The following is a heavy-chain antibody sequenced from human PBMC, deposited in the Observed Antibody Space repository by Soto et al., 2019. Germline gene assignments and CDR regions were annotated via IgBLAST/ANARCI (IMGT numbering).Heavy chain of an antibody. Sequence: QVQLQESGPGLVKPSQTLSLTCTVSGGSISSGDYYWTWIRQPPGKGLEWIGYIYYSVSTYYNPSLKSRVTMSVDTSKSQFSLKITSVTAADTAVYYCARKYSSSWYDYWGQGTLVTVSS. CDR3: ARKYSSSWYDY. CDR2: IYYSVST. D-gene: IGHD6-13*01. J-gene: IGHJ4*02. V-gene: IGHV4-30-4*01. CDR1: GGSISSGDYY.